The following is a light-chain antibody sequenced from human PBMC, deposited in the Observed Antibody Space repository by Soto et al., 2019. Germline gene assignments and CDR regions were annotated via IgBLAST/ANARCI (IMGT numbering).Light chain of an antibody. V-gene: IGKV3-11*01. CDR1: QSVSSY. CDR2: DAS. CDR3: QQRSNGPPYT. Sequence: EIVLTQSPATLSLSPGERATLSCRASQSVSSYLAWYQQKPGQAPRLLIYDASNRATGIPARFSGSGSGTDFTLTISSLEPEDLAVYYCQQRSNGPPYTFGQGTKLEIK. J-gene: IGKJ2*01.